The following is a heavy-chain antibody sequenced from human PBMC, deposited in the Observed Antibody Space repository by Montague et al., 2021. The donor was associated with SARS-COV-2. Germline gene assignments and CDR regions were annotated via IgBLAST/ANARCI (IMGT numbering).Heavy chain of an antibody. CDR3: ARLESTRGVIIRGAFHI. CDR2: IYYSGSA. CDR1: GDSINNSRYY. Sequence: SETLSLTCSVSGDSINNSRYYWGWIRQPPGKGLEWIGTIYYSGSAYYNPSLKSHVTISVGTSKDQFSLKLNSVTATDTAVYYCARLESTRGVIIRGAFHIWGQGTKVTVSS. J-gene: IGHJ3*02. D-gene: IGHD3-10*01. V-gene: IGHV4-39*01.